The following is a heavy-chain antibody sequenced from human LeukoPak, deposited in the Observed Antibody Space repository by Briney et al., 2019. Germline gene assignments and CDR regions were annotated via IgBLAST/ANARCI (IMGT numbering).Heavy chain of an antibody. V-gene: IGHV4-39*01. CDR1: GGSISSSSYY. D-gene: IGHD6-6*01. CDR3: ARNSAHPDY. CDR2: FYYSGNT. Sequence: SETLSLTCTVSGGSISSSSYYWDWIRQSPGKGLEWIGNFYYSGNTYYNPSLRSRVTISVDTSKNQFSLRLSSVTAADTAVYYCARNSAHPDYWGQGTLVTVSS. J-gene: IGHJ4*02.